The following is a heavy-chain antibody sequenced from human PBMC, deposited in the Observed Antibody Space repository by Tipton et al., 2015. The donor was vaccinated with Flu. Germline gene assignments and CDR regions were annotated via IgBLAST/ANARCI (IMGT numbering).Heavy chain of an antibody. Sequence: GLVKPSETLSLSCTVSGGSISSYYWTWIRQPPGKGLEWIGYIHHSGFTNYNPSLKSRVTISVDTSKNQFSLRLSSVTAADTAVYYCARVHSSWKYLDYWGQGTLVSVSS. CDR1: GGSISSYY. CDR2: IHHSGFT. J-gene: IGHJ4*02. CDR3: ARVHSSWKYLDY. D-gene: IGHD6-13*01. V-gene: IGHV4-59*01.